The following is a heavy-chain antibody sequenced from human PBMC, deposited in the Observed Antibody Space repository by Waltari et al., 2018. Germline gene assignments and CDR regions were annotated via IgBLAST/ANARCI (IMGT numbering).Heavy chain of an antibody. CDR1: GFTFSTSG. J-gene: IGHJ6*03. V-gene: IGHV3-30*02. Sequence: QVQLVESGGGVVQPGGSLGLSCVASGFTFSTSGMHWVRQAPGKGLDWVAFIRYDGSNKYYADSITGRFTISRDNSKNTLYLQMNILRPEDTAVYYCCSDSRSRYFYYYMDVCGKGTTVTISS. D-gene: IGHD3-22*01. CDR3: CSDSRSRYFYYYMDV. CDR2: IRYDGSNK.